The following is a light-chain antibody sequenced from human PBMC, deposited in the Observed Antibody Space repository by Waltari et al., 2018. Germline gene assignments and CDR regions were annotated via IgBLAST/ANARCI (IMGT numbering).Light chain of an antibody. J-gene: IGKJ2*01. V-gene: IGKV1-39*01. Sequence: EIQMTQAPSSLSASVGDRVTITCRASQSITSHLNWFQQQPGRATKLLIHTASSLESGVPSRFSGSGSGTHFTLTISSLQPEDFATYFCQQSYITPYTFGQGTKLEI. CDR1: QSITSH. CDR2: TAS. CDR3: QQSYITPYT.